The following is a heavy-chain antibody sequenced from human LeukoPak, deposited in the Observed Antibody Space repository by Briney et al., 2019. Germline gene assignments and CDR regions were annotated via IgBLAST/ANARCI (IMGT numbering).Heavy chain of an antibody. CDR2: IRYDGGNE. Sequence: GGSLRLSCAASGFTFSSYGIHWVRQAPGKGLEWLAFIRYDGGNEYYADSVKGRFTISRDNSKNTLYLQMNSLRAEDTAVYYCAKPAYSSGWSFDFWGQGTLVTVSS. CDR3: AKPAYSSGWSFDF. D-gene: IGHD6-19*01. CDR1: GFTFSSYG. J-gene: IGHJ4*02. V-gene: IGHV3-30*02.